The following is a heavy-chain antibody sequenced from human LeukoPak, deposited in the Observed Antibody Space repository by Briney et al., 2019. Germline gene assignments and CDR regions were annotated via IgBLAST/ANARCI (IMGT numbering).Heavy chain of an antibody. J-gene: IGHJ6*02. CDR2: ISAYNGNT. V-gene: IGHV1-18*01. CDR3: ARDSILGFGAHPPPSYYYYGMDV. CDR1: GYTFTSYG. D-gene: IGHD3-10*01. Sequence: ASVTVSRKASGYTFTSYGICWVRQAPGQGLEWMGWISAYNGNTNYAQKLQGRVTMTTDTSTSTAYMALRSLRSDDTPVYYCARDSILGFGAHPPPSYYYYGMDVWGQGTTVTVSS.